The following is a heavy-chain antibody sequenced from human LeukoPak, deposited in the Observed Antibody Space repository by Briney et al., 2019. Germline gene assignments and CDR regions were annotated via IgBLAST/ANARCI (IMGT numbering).Heavy chain of an antibody. V-gene: IGHV3-73*01. CDR1: GFTFSGSA. CDR3: TRHVPNSGYANFDY. D-gene: IGHD5-12*01. CDR2: IRSKANSYAT. Sequence: PGGSLRLSCAASGFTFSGSAVHWVRQASGKGLEWVGRIRSKANSYATAYGASVKGRFTISRDDSKNTAYLQMNSLKTEDTAVYYCTRHVPNSGYANFDYWGQGTLVTVSS. J-gene: IGHJ4*02.